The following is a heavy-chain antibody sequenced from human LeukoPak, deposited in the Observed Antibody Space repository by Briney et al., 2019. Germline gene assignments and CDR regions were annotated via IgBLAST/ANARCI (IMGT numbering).Heavy chain of an antibody. Sequence: GGSRRLSCAASRFTFSDYYMSWIRQAPGKGLEWVSYISSSSSYTNYADSVKGRFTISRDNAKNSLYLQMNSLRAEDTAVYYCARDYCSGGSCYSDYWGQGTLVTVSS. V-gene: IGHV3-11*06. CDR2: ISSSSSYT. CDR3: ARDYCSGGSCYSDY. D-gene: IGHD2-15*01. CDR1: RFTFSDYY. J-gene: IGHJ4*02.